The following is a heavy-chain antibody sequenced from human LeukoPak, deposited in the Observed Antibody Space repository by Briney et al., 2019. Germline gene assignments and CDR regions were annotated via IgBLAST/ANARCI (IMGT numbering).Heavy chain of an antibody. CDR1: GYTFTSYG. Sequence: ASVKVSCKASGYTFTSYGISWVRQAPGQGLEWMGWISAYNGNTNYAQKLQGRVTMTTDTSTSTAYMELRSLRSDDTAVYYCATPLSNKHSSSLGYWGQGTLVTVSS. V-gene: IGHV1-18*01. D-gene: IGHD6-6*01. CDR2: ISAYNGNT. CDR3: ATPLSNKHSSSLGY. J-gene: IGHJ4*02.